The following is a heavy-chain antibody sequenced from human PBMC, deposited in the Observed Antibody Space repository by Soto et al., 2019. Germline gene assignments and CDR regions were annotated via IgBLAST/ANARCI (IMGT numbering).Heavy chain of an antibody. CDR1: GYTLTELS. Sequence: ASVKVSCKVSGYTLTELSMHWVRQAPGKGLEWMGGFDPEDGETIYAQKFQGRVTMTEDTSTDTAYMELSSLGSEDTAVYYCATYGPNYDILTGHYSEASFDYWGQGTLVTVSS. CDR2: FDPEDGET. J-gene: IGHJ4*02. V-gene: IGHV1-24*01. CDR3: ATYGPNYDILTGHYSEASFDY. D-gene: IGHD3-9*01.